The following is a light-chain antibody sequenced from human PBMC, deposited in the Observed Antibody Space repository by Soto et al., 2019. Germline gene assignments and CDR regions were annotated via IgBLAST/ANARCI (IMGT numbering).Light chain of an antibody. Sequence: EIVLTQSPGTLSLSPGERATLFCRASQSVSSSYLAWYQQKRGQAPRLLIYGASSRATGIPDRFSGSGSGTDFTLTISRLEPEDFAVYYCQESPRTFGQGTKVDI. CDR2: GAS. CDR3: QESPRT. V-gene: IGKV3-20*01. CDR1: QSVSSSY. J-gene: IGKJ1*01.